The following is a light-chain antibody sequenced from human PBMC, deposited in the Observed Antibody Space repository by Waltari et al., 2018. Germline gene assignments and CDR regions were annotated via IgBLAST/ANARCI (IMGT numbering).Light chain of an antibody. V-gene: IGKV1-39*01. CDR1: QTIHSY. CDR2: AAT. J-gene: IGKJ1*01. CDR3: QESYTAPRT. Sequence: DIQMTQSPSSLSASDGDSVPITCRASQTIHSYLNWYQQKSGKAPKLLIYAATNLHSGVPSRFSGSGSGTEFTLTITRLQPEDFATYYCQESYTAPRTCGPGTRV.